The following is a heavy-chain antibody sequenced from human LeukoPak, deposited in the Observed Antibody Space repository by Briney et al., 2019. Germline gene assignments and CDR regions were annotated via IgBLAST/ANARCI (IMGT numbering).Heavy chain of an antibody. D-gene: IGHD6-19*01. V-gene: IGHV3-23*01. CDR1: GLTFSSNV. Sequence: PGGSLRLSCAASGLTFSSNVMIWVRQAPGKGLEWVSSIPASGGTTYYADSVKGRFTISRDNSKNSLYLQMNSLRAEDTAVYYCAKESSGGWYFDYWGQGTLATVSS. J-gene: IGHJ4*02. CDR2: IPASGGTT. CDR3: AKESSGGWYFDY.